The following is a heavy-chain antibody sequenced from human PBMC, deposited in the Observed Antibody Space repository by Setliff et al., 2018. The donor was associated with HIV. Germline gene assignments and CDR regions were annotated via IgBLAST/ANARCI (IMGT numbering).Heavy chain of an antibody. CDR2: ISSSGATI. J-gene: IGHJ4*02. D-gene: IGHD3-3*01. CDR1: GFTFSSYW. Sequence: GGSLRLSCAASGFTFSSYWMSWVRQAPGKGLEWVSYISSSGATIYYADSVKGRLTISRDNTKNSLHLQLDSLSAEDTAFYYCATFADGPDSWGQGTLVTVSS. CDR3: ATFADGPDS. V-gene: IGHV3-48*03.